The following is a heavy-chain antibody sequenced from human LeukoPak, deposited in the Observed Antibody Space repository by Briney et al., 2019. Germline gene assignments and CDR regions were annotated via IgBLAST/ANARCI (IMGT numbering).Heavy chain of an antibody. V-gene: IGHV4-4*07. CDR2: INISGNT. CDR1: GDSITSYY. J-gene: IGHJ4*02. CDR3: ARDSLKGFDY. Sequence: SETLSLTCTVSGDSITSYYWSWIRQPAGKGLEWIGRINISGNTNYNPSLKSRVTMSLDTSKNQISLKLSAVTAADTAVYYCARDSLKGFDYWGQGTLVTVSS.